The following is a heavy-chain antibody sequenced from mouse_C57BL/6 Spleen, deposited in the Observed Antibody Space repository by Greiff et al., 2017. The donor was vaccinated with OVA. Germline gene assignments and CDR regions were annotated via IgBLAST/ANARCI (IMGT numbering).Heavy chain of an antibody. V-gene: IGHV1-64*01. J-gene: IGHJ3*01. CDR2: IHPNSGST. D-gene: IGHD1-1*01. CDR3: ARETLTTGFAY. Sequence: QVQLQQPGAELVKPGASVKLSCKASGYTFTSYWMHWVKQRPGQGLEWIGMIHPNSGSTNYNEKFKSKATLTVDKSSSTAYMQLSSLTSEDSAVYYCARETLTTGFAYWGQGTLVTVSA. CDR1: GYTFTSYW.